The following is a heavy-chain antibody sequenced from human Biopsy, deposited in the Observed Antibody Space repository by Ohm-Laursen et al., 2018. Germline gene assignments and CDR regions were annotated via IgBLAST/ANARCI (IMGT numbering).Heavy chain of an antibody. J-gene: IGHJ1*01. D-gene: IGHD3-9*01. Sequence: SSVKVSCKLPGGTFSNYGVNWVRQAPGQGLEWLGGIIPILGTGNYAQKFQDRVTVAADTSTSTATMELRSLRSDDPAVYYCATKLTGYFHHWGQGTLVIVSS. CDR3: ATKLTGYFHH. V-gene: IGHV1-69*06. CDR1: GGTFSNYG. CDR2: IIPILGTG.